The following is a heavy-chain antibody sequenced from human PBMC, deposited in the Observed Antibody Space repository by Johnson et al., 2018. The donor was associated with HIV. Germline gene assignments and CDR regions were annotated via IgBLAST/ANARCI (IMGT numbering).Heavy chain of an antibody. Sequence: QVHLVESGGGLVQPGGSLRLSCAASGFTFSSYAMHWVRQAPGKGLEWVAVISYDGKNKDYADPVKGRFTLSSDNSKNTLYLQLSRLRTEDTAVFYCARGGVVHDAFDMWGQGTMVTVSS. J-gene: IGHJ3*02. V-gene: IGHV3-30*04. CDR2: ISYDGKNK. CDR3: ARGGVVHDAFDM. CDR1: GFTFSSYA. D-gene: IGHD2-2*01.